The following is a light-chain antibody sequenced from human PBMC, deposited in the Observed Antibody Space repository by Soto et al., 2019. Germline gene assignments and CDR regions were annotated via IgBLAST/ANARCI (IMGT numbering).Light chain of an antibody. V-gene: IGLV1-40*01. J-gene: IGLJ3*02. CDR3: QSYDSSLSGSV. CDR2: GNS. Sequence: QAVVTQPPSVSGAPGQRVTITCTGSSPDSGARYNVHWYRQLPGTAPKLLIYGNSNRPSGVPDRFSGSKSGTSASLAITGLQAEDEADYYCQSYDSSLSGSVFGGGTKLTVL. CDR1: SPDSGARYN.